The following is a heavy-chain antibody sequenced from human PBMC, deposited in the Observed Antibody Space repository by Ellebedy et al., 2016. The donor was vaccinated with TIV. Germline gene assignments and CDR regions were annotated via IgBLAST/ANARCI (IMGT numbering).Heavy chain of an antibody. CDR1: GDSISSSKW. CDR2: IYHGGST. CDR3: PRLWTYYFDY. J-gene: IGHJ4*02. Sequence: MPSETLSLTCAVSGDSISSSKWWSWVRPPPGKGLAWIGEIYHGGSTNYYPSLKSRATISVDNSKNQFPLRLSSVTAADTAVYYCPRLWTYYFDYWGQGALVTVSS. D-gene: IGHD3/OR15-3a*01. V-gene: IGHV4-4*02.